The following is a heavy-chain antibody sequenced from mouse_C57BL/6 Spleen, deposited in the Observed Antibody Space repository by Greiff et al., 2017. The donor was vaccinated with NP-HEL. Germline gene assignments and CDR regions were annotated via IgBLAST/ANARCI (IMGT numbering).Heavy chain of an antibody. J-gene: IGHJ2*01. V-gene: IGHV1-82*01. CDR1: GYAFSSSW. CDR3: ARCGVTASSYFDY. D-gene: IGHD2-2*01. CDR2: IYPGDGDT. Sequence: QVQLQQSGPELVKPGASVKISCKASGYAFSSSWMNWVKQRPGKGLEWIGRIYPGDGDTNYNGKFKGKATLTADKSSSTAYMQLSSLTSEDSAVYFCARCGVTASSYFDYWGQGTTLTVSS.